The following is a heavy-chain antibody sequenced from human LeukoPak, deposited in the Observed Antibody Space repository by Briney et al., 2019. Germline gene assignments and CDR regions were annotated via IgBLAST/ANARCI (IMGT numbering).Heavy chain of an antibody. CDR1: GFTFSTYA. CDR2: ISGSGTTT. Sequence: PGGSLRLSCAASGFTFSTYAMTWVRQAPGEGLEWVSAISGSGTTTHYADSVKGRFTISRDNSKNTLDLQMNSLRAEDTAVYYCARGPVVPVATYYFEYWGQGTLVSVSS. D-gene: IGHD2-2*01. J-gene: IGHJ4*02. V-gene: IGHV3-23*01. CDR3: ARGPVVPVATYYFEY.